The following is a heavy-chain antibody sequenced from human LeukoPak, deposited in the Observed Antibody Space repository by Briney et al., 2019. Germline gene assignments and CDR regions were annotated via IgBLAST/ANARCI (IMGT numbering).Heavy chain of an antibody. CDR3: AGDSSGWYYFDY. CDR2: ISSSSGSTI. Sequence: PGGSLRLSCAASGFTFSNYEMNWVRQAPGKGLEWVSYISSSSGSTIYYADSVKGRFTISRDNAKNSLYLQMNSLRAEDTAVYYCAGDSSGWYYFDYWGQGTLVTVSS. CDR1: GFTFSNYE. D-gene: IGHD6-19*01. J-gene: IGHJ4*02. V-gene: IGHV3-48*03.